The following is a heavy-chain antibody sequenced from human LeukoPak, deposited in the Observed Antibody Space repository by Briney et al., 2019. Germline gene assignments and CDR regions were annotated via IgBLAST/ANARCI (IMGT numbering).Heavy chain of an antibody. CDR2: INHSGST. CDR3: ARGPKLYNWNYMGAFDI. D-gene: IGHD1-7*01. V-gene: IGHV4-34*01. CDR1: GGSFSGYY. J-gene: IGHJ3*02. Sequence: SETLSLTCAVYGGSFSGYYWSWIRQPPGKGLEGIGEINHSGSTNYDPSLKSRVTISVDTSKNQFSLKLSSVTAADTAVYYCARGPKLYNWNYMGAFDIWGQGTMVTVSS.